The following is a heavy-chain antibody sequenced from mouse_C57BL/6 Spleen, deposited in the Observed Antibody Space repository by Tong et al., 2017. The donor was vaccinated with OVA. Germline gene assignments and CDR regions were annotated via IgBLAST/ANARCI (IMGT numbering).Heavy chain of an antibody. CDR1: GYTFTSYW. V-gene: IGHV1-5*01. J-gene: IGHJ1*03. CDR3: ARWYYGSSYGYFDV. Sequence: EVQLQESGTVLARPGASVKMSCKTSGYTFTSYWMHWVKQRPGQGLEWIGAIYPGNSDTSYNQKFKAKATLTVDKSSSTAYMQFSSLTSEDSAIYYCARWYYGSSYGYFDVWGTGTTVTVSS. CDR2: IYPGNSDT. D-gene: IGHD1-1*01.